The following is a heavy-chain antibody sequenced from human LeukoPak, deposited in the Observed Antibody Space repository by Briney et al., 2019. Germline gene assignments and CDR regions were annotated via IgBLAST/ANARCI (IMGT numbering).Heavy chain of an antibody. V-gene: IGHV4-39*01. CDR2: IYYSGSS. CDR3: ARHVSGSAMMHYFDY. J-gene: IGHJ4*02. Sequence: SETLSLTCNVSGASIRSGRNYWGWIRQSRGKGLEWIGSIYYSGSSSYNPSLQSRVSISVDTSKNHISLKVFSLTAADTALYYCARHVSGSAMMHYFDYWGQGNLVTVSS. D-gene: IGHD5-18*01. CDR1: GASIRSGRNY.